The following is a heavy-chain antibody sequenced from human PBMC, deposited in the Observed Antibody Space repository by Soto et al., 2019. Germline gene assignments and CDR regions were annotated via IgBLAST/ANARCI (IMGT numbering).Heavy chain of an antibody. V-gene: IGHV5-51*01. J-gene: IGHJ3*01. CDR2: IYPGDSNT. CDR3: ASRKITSDAFDF. D-gene: IGHD1-1*01. CDR1: GYNFFSQW. Sequence: GESLKISCKGSGYNFFSQWIGWVRQMPGKGLERVGIIYPGDSNTRYRPSFQGQVTISADKSVSTADLQWSSLKASDTAMYYCASRKITSDAFDFWGQGTMVTVSS.